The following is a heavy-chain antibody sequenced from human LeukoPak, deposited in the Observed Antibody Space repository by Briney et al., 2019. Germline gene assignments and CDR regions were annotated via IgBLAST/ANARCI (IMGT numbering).Heavy chain of an antibody. D-gene: IGHD3-9*01. CDR3: ASPLSTYDILTGYNFDY. Sequence: GGSLRLSCAASGFTFRNYWMHWVRQVPGGGLVGVARMNFDGSSKTYADSVKGRFTISRDNAKNTLYVQMNSLRVEDTAVYYCASPLSTYDILTGYNFDYWGQGTLVTVSS. CDR1: GFTFRNYW. V-gene: IGHV3-74*01. CDR2: MNFDGSSK. J-gene: IGHJ4*02.